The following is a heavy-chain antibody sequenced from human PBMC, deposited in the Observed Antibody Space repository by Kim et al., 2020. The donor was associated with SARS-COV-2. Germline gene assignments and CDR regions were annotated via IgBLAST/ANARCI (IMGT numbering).Heavy chain of an antibody. V-gene: IGHV4-61*02. CDR2: IYTSGST. D-gene: IGHD4-17*01. CDR1: GGSISSGSYY. CDR3: ARDGTSVPQDYGGIYGMDV. Sequence: SETLSLTCTVSGGSISSGSYYWSWIRQPAGKGLEWIGRIYTSGSTNYNPSLKSRVTISVDTSKNQFSLKLSSVTAADTAVYYCARDGTSVPQDYGGIYGMDVWGQGTTVTVSS. J-gene: IGHJ6*02.